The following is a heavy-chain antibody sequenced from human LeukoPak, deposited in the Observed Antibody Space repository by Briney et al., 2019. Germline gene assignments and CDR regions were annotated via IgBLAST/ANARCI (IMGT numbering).Heavy chain of an antibody. J-gene: IGHJ3*02. D-gene: IGHD3-10*01. Sequence: SGGSLRLSCAASGFTFSSYWMSWVRQAPGKGLEWVANIKQDGSEKYYVDSVKGRFTISRDNAKNSLYLQMNSQRAEDMAVYYCATLHVDYYGSGSYDDAFDIWGQGTMVTVSS. V-gene: IGHV3-7*01. CDR1: GFTFSSYW. CDR2: IKQDGSEK. CDR3: ATLHVDYYGSGSYDDAFDI.